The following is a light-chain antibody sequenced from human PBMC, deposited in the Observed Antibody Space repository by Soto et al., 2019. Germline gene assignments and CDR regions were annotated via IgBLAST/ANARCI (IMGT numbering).Light chain of an antibody. Sequence: DIEMTQSPSSLSASVGDRVTITCRASQTISHYLNWYQQKPGKAPKLLIYAASSLQSGVPSRFSGSGSGTDFTLTISSLQPEDFATYYCQQSYSTLWTFGQGTKVDIK. CDR3: QQSYSTLWT. V-gene: IGKV1-39*01. CDR1: QTISHY. CDR2: AAS. J-gene: IGKJ1*01.